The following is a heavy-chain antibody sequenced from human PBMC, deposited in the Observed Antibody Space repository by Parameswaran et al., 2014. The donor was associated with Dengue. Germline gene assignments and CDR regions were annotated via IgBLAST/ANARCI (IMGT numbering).Heavy chain of an antibody. D-gene: IGHD3-3*01. J-gene: IGHJ6*02. CDR2: IIPIFGTA. Sequence: SWVRQAPGQGLEWMGGIIPIFGTANYAQKFQGRVTITADKSTSTAYMELSSLRSEDTAVYYCARDQAPYYDFWSGYPQDYYYGMDVWGQGTTVTVSS. CDR3: ARDQAPYYDFWSGYPQDYYYGMDV. V-gene: IGHV1-69*06.